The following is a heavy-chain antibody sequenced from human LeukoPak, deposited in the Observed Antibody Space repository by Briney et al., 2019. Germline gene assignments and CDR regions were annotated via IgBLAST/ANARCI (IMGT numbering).Heavy chain of an antibody. J-gene: IGHJ6*02. D-gene: IGHD6-19*01. Sequence: ASVKVSCKASGYTFTSYDINWVRQATGQGLEWMGWMNPNSGNTGYAQKFQGRVTMTRNTSTSTAYMELSSLRSEDTAVYYCARAFSSGWFYRSGYYYYGMDVWGQGTTVTVSS. CDR3: ARAFSSGWFYRSGYYYYGMDV. CDR2: MNPNSGNT. V-gene: IGHV1-8*01. CDR1: GYTFTSYD.